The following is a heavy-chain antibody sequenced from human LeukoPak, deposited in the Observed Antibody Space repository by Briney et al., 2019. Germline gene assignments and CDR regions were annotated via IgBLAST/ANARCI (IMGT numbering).Heavy chain of an antibody. CDR2: KT. D-gene: IGHD2-21*02. CDR1: GHSFSNYW. V-gene: IGHV5-51*01. CDR3: AIPPGYCGNDCSFDH. Sequence: GESLKISCEGSGHSFSNYWIGWVRQMPGKGLEWMGVKTRYSPSFQGLVTISVDKSISTAYLQWSSLKASDTAMYYCAIPPGYCGNDCSFDHWGQGTLVTVSS. J-gene: IGHJ4*02.